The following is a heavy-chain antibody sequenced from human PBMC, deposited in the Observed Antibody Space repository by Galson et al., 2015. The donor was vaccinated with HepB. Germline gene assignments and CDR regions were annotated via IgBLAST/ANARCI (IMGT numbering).Heavy chain of an antibody. V-gene: IGHV4-61*02. CDR2: IYTSGST. J-gene: IGHJ6*02. D-gene: IGHD5-18*01. CDR3: ARHEGYSYGYYYYYGMDV. CDR1: GGSISSGSYY. Sequence: TLSLTCTVSGGSISSGSYYWSWIRQPAGKGLEWIGRIYTSGSTNYNPSLKSRVTMSVDTSKNQFSLKLSSVTAADTAVYYCARHEGYSYGYYYYYGMDVWGQGTTVTVSS.